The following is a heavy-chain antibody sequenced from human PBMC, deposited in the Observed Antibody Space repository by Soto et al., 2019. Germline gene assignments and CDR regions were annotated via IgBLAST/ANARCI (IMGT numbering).Heavy chain of an antibody. J-gene: IGHJ4*02. CDR2: IYHSGST. V-gene: IGHV4-4*02. Sequence: PSETLSLTFAVSGGSISSSNWSSSVRQQPGKRLEWIGEIYHSGSTNYNPSLKSRVTISVDTSKNQFSLKLSSVTAADTAVYYCAREGIVVVASGFYFDYWGQGTLVTVSS. CDR1: GGSISSSNW. CDR3: AREGIVVVASGFYFDY. D-gene: IGHD2-15*01.